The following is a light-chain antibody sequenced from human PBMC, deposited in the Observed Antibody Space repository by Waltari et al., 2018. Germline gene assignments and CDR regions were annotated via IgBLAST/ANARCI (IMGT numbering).Light chain of an antibody. Sequence: QSALTQPASVSGSPGQAIIISCTGTGSEVGGYDYVSWYQQSPGKAPRLIIYDVYNRPSGVSNRFSGSKSDNTASLTISGLQAEDESFYYCSSYTSSGVVFGGGTKLTVL. CDR1: GSEVGGYDY. J-gene: IGLJ2*01. CDR3: SSYTSSGVV. V-gene: IGLV2-14*01. CDR2: DVY.